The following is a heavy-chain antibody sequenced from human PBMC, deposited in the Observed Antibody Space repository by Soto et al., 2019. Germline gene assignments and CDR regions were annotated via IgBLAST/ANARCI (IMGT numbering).Heavy chain of an antibody. CDR2: ISDGGFTP. D-gene: IGHD2-15*01. CDR3: AKGIDEVYYYGMDV. V-gene: IGHV3-23*01. CDR1: GFDFYNYP. Sequence: PGGSLRLSRAASGFDFYNYPMTLVRPAPGKGLEWVSSISDGGFTPYYADSVKGRFTVSRDNSKNTLYLLMNDLRVEDTAAYYCAKGIDEVYYYGMDVWGRGTTVTVSS. J-gene: IGHJ6*02.